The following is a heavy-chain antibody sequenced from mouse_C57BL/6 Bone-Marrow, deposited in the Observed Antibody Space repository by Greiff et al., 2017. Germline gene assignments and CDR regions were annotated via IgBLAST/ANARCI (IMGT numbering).Heavy chain of an antibody. V-gene: IGHV1-64*01. CDR1: GYTFTSYW. D-gene: IGHD1-3*01. CDR3: ARRKELRGAMDY. J-gene: IGHJ4*01. CDR2: IHPNSGST. Sequence: QVQLQQPGAELVKPGASVKLSCKASGYTFTSYWMHWVKQRPGQGLEWIGMIHPNSGSTNYNEKFKSKSTLTADKSSSTAYMQLSSLTSEDAAVDYCARRKELRGAMDYWGQGTSVTVSS.